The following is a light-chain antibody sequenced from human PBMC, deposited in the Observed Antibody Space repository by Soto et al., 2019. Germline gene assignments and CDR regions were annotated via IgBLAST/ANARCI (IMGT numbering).Light chain of an antibody. V-gene: IGLV1-40*01. Sequence: QTVVTQPPSVSGAPGQRVTISCTGSSSNIGAGYDVHWYQQFPGRAPKLLIYANNNRPSGVPDRFSGSNSGTSASLAITGLQAEDEADYYCQSYDTRLTGSRVFGGGTKLTVL. CDR1: SSNIGAGYD. CDR2: ANN. CDR3: QSYDTRLTGSRV. J-gene: IGLJ3*02.